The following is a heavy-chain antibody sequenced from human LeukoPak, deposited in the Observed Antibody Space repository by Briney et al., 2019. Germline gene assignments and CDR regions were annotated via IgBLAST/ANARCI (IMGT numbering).Heavy chain of an antibody. J-gene: IGHJ4*02. CDR3: ASGYLKGFDY. CDR1: GYTFINYD. Sequence: ASVKVSCKASGYTFINYDINWVRQATGQGLEWMGWMNPNSGNTGYAQKFQGRVTMTRNTSINTAYMELSGLRSDDTAVYYCASGYLKGFDYWGQGTLVTVSS. V-gene: IGHV1-8*01. CDR2: MNPNSGNT. D-gene: IGHD2-2*01.